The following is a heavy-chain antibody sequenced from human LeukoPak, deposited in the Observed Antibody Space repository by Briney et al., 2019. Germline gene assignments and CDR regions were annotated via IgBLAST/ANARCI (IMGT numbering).Heavy chain of an antibody. Sequence: SETLSLTCAVYGGSFSGYYWSWIRQPPGKGLDWIGEINHSGSTNYNPSLKSRVTISVDTSKNQFSLKLSSVTAADTAVYYCARVGFYGHLDGFDPWGRGTLVTVSS. CDR1: GGSFSGYY. CDR2: INHSGST. J-gene: IGHJ5*02. V-gene: IGHV4-34*01. CDR3: ARVGFYGHLDGFDP. D-gene: IGHD3-16*01.